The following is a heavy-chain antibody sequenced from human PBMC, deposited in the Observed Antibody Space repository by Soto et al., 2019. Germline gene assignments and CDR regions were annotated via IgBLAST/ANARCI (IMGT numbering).Heavy chain of an antibody. CDR1: GFIFSSYA. Sequence: GGSLRLSCAASGFIFSSYAMTWVRQAPGKGLEWVSTIRGSDGSTYYADSVKGRFSISRDNSRSTLYLQMNSLRAEDTAVFYCAKYRDSSGDYYYGLDVWGQGTTVTV. D-gene: IGHD6-6*01. J-gene: IGHJ6*02. CDR2: IRGSDGST. CDR3: AKYRDSSGDYYYGLDV. V-gene: IGHV3-23*01.